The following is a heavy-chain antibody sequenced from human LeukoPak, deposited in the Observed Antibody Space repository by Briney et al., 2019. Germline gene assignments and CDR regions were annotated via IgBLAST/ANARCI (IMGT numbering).Heavy chain of an antibody. CDR1: GGTFSSYA. CDR3: ARHYDILTGYDY. V-gene: IGHV1-69*06. CDR2: IIPIFGTA. J-gene: IGHJ4*02. D-gene: IGHD3-9*01. Sequence: SVKVSCKASGGTFSSYAISWVRQAPGQGLEWMGGIIPIFGTANYAQKFQGRVTITADKSTSTAYMELSSLRSEDTAVYYCARHYDILTGYDYWGQGTLVTVSS.